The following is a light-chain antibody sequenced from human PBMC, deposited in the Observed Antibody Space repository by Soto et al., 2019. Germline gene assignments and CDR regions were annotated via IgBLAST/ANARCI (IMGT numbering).Light chain of an antibody. CDR2: SAS. CDR1: QGISTY. V-gene: IGKV1-16*02. CDR3: QQYYRYPWT. J-gene: IGKJ1*01. Sequence: DIQFTQSPSFLSASVGDIFTITCLASQGISTYLGWYQQKPGKAPKSLIYSASSLQSGVPSKFSGVGSGTEFTLTITDMQPDDFATYYCQQYYRYPWTFGQGTKVDI.